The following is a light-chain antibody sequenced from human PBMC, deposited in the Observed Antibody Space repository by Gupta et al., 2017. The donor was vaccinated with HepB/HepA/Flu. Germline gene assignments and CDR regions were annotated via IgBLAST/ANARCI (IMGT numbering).Light chain of an antibody. CDR2: LGS. Sequence: DIAMTQSPLSLPVTSGEQDSITCRSSQSLLHSNGYNYLDWYLQKPGQSPQLLIYLGSNRASGVPDRFSGSGSGTDFTLKISRVEAEDVGVYYCMQARQTSYTFGQGTKLEIK. J-gene: IGKJ2*01. V-gene: IGKV2-28*01. CDR3: MQARQTSYT. CDR1: QSLLHSNGYNY.